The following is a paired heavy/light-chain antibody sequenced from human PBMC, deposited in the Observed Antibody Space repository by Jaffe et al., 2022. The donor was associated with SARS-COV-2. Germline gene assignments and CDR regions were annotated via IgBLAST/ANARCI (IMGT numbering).Light chain of an antibody. CDR1: QSLLHSNGYNY. V-gene: IGKV2-28*01. CDR3: MQALQTPIFT. CDR2: LGS. Sequence: DIVMTQSPLSLPVTPGEPASISCRSSQSLLHSNGYNYLDWYLQKPGQSPQLLIYLGSNRASGVPDRFSGSGSGTDFTLKISRVEAEDVGVYYCMQALQTPIFTFGPGTKVDIK. J-gene: IGKJ3*01.
Heavy chain of an antibody. J-gene: IGHJ6*02. CDR2: ISYDGSNK. CDR3: AKIKNPPLRLGEPYYYYYGMDV. V-gene: IGHV3-30*18. CDR1: GFTFSSYG. Sequence: QVQLVESGGGVVQPGRSLRLSCAASGFTFSSYGMHWVRQAPGKGLEWVAVISYDGSNKYYADSVKGRFTISRDNSKNTLYLQMNSLRAEDTAVYYCAKIKNPPLRLGEPYYYYYGMDVWGQGTTVTVSS. D-gene: IGHD3-16*01.